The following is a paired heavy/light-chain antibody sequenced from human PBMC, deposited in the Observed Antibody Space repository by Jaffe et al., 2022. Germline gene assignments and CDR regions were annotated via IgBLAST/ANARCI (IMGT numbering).Light chain of an antibody. CDR2: NDN. Sequence: SYVLTQPPSVSVAPGQTARITCGANNVRDKSVHWYQQKPGQAPVLVVYNDNARPSGIPERFSGSNSGNTATLTISRVEVGDEADYYCQVWGSDNEPVVFGGGTKLTVL. CDR3: QVWGSDNEPVV. J-gene: IGLJ2*01. CDR1: NVRDKS. V-gene: IGLV3-21*02.
Heavy chain of an antibody. V-gene: IGHV4-39*01. D-gene: IGHD2-2*03. Sequence: QLQLQESGPGLVKPSETLSLTCTVSGGSISSSNYYWGWIRQPPGKGLEWIGSIYDSGRTHYNPSLKSRVTISVDTSKNQFSLKLTSVTAADTAVYYCARQSGYCRSSSCYVYYFDYWGQGTLVTVFS. CDR2: IYDSGRT. CDR3: ARQSGYCRSSSCYVYYFDY. CDR1: GGSISSSNYY. J-gene: IGHJ4*02.